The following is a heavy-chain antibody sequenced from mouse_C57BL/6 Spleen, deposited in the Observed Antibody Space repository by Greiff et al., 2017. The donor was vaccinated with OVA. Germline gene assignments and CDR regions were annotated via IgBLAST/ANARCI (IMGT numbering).Heavy chain of an antibody. CDR1: GYAFTNYL. J-gene: IGHJ4*01. V-gene: IGHV1-54*01. CDR2: INPGSGGT. CDR3: ARDYDGYYAMDY. D-gene: IGHD2-4*01. Sequence: VMLVESGAELVRPGTSVKVSCKASGYAFTNYLIEWVKQRPGQGLEWIGVINPGSGGTNYNEKFKGKATLTADKSSSTAYMQLSSLTSEDSAVYFCARDYDGYYAMDYWGQGTSVTVSS.